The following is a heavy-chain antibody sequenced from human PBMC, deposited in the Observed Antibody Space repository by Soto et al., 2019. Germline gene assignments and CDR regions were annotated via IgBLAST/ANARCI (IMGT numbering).Heavy chain of an antibody. CDR3: ARRLYSFSVGLFDY. CDR1: GGSIISIGDY. D-gene: IGHD2-21*01. CDR2: IYYSGST. V-gene: IGHV4-39*01. J-gene: IGHJ4*02. Sequence: SVSWTVSGGSIISIGDYWVWIRQPPGKGLEWIGSIYYSGSTYYNPSLKSRVTISVDTSKNQFSLKLSSVTAADTAVYYCARRLYSFSVGLFDYWGQGTLVSVSS.